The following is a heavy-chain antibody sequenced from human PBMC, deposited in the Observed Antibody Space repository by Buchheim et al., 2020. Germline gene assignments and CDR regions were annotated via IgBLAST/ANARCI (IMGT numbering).Heavy chain of an antibody. CDR3: ARAQAGSSSYYYGMDV. CDR1: GYTFTSYD. Sequence: QVQLVQSGAEVKKPGASVKVSCKASGYTFTSYDIHWVRQATGQGLEWMGWMNPNSGNTGYAQKFQGRVTMPRNTSIRTAYLELSSLRSEDTAVYYWARAQAGSSSYYYGMDVWGQGTT. J-gene: IGHJ6*02. CDR2: MNPNSGNT. V-gene: IGHV1-8*01. D-gene: IGHD6-6*01.